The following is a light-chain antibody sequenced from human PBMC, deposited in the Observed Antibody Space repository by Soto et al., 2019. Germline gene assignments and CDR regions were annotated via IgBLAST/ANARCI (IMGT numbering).Light chain of an antibody. CDR1: QSVATN. CDR3: QQYNNWPPYQT. Sequence: ELVMTQSPATLSLSPGERATLSCRASQSVATNLAWYQQKPGQAPRLLIYGASTRATGIPARFTGSGSGTEFSLTIGSLQSDDFPVYYCQQYNNWPPYQTFVQVTKVGI. CDR2: GAS. J-gene: IGKJ1*01. V-gene: IGKV3-15*01.